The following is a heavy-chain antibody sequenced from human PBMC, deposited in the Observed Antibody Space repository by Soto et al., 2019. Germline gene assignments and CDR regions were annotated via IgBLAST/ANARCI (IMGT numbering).Heavy chain of an antibody. V-gene: IGHV1-8*01. Sequence: QVQLVQSGAEVKKPGASVKVSCKASGYTFISYDINWVRQATGQGLEWMGWVNPHSGVAGYAQEFQGRVTMTRDISINAAYMELSSLTSEDTAVYYFARSEFGDEVWFDPWGQRTLVTVSS. D-gene: IGHD2-21*02. J-gene: IGHJ5*02. CDR1: GYTFISYD. CDR3: ARSEFGDEVWFDP. CDR2: VNPHSGVA.